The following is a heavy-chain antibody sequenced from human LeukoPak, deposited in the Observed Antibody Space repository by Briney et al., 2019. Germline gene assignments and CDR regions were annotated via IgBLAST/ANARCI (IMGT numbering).Heavy chain of an antibody. D-gene: IGHD2-2*01. Sequence: ASVKVSCKASGYTFTSYYMHWVRQAPGQGLEWMGIINPSGGSTGYAQKFQGRVTMTRDTSTSTVYMELSSLRSEDTAVYYCARDVYIVVVPAAMGHFDYWGQGTLVTVSS. J-gene: IGHJ4*02. CDR2: INPSGGST. CDR3: ARDVYIVVVPAAMGHFDY. CDR1: GYTFTSYY. V-gene: IGHV1-46*01.